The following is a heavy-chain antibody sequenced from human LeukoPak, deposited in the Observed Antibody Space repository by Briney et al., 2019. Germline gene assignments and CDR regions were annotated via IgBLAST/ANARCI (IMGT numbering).Heavy chain of an antibody. V-gene: IGHV3-9*01. Sequence: GGSLRLSCAASGFTFDDYAMHWVRQAPGKGLEWVSGISWNSGSIGYADSVKGRFTISRDNAKNSLYLQMNSLRAEDTALYYCAKDYDILTGLGWYFDLWGRGTLVTVSS. CDR2: ISWNSGSI. D-gene: IGHD3-9*01. J-gene: IGHJ2*01. CDR1: GFTFDDYA. CDR3: AKDYDILTGLGWYFDL.